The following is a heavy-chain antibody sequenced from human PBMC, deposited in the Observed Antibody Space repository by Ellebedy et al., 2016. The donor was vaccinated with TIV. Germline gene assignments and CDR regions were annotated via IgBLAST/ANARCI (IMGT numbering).Heavy chain of an antibody. CDR1: GFTFSSYA. D-gene: IGHD5-24*01. CDR2: ISGSGGST. CDR3: AKETRRGRDGYKGPLDS. V-gene: IGHV3-23*01. Sequence: GGSLRLXXAASGFTFSSYAMSWVRQAPGKGLEWVSAISGSGGSTYYADSVKGRFTISRDNSKNTLYLQMNSLRAEDTAVYYCAKETRRGRDGYKGPLDSWGQGTLVTVSS. J-gene: IGHJ4*02.